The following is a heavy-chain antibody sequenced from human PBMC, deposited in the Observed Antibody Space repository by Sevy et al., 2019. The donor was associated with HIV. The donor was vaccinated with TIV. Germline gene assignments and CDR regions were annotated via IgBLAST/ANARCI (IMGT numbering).Heavy chain of an antibody. CDR2: ISSGYGYI. Sequence: GGSLRLSCAASGFTFSTYSMNWVRQAPGKGLEWVSSISSGYGYIYYGDAVEGGFTISRDKAKKELYLQMNSLRAEDTAIDYCARVTGTEALYAFDIWGQGTMVTVSS. CDR3: ARVTGTEALYAFDI. J-gene: IGHJ3*02. V-gene: IGHV3-21*01. CDR1: GFTFSTYS. D-gene: IGHD1-1*01.